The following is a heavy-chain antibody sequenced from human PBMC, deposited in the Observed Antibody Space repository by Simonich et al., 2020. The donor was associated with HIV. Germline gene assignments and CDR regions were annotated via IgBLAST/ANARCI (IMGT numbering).Heavy chain of an antibody. D-gene: IGHD6-13*01. Sequence: QVQLQQWGAGLLKPSETLSLTCAVYGGSFSGYYWSWIRQPPGKGLEWIREINHSGSTNYNPSLKSRVTISVDTSKNQFSLKLSSVTAADTAVYYCARLTAGGLGEYFQRWGQGTLVTVSS. CDR1: GGSFSGYY. J-gene: IGHJ1*01. CDR2: INHSGST. V-gene: IGHV4-34*01. CDR3: ARLTAGGLGEYFQR.